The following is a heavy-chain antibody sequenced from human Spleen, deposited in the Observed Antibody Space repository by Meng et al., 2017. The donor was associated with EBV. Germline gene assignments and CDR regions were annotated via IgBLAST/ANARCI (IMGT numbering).Heavy chain of an antibody. J-gene: IGHJ4*02. V-gene: IGHV4-30-4*01. CDR3: ASGSGGNFDF. CDR2: IYHNGDT. Sequence: QLQLRELGPGLGRPSKTLSLTCSVSGGSSSSGTYYWSWIRQPPGRGLEWIGYIYHNGDTYYSPSLQSRLTISVDTSKNQFSMKMSSVTAADTAVYFCASGSGGNFDFWGQGTLVTVSS. D-gene: IGHD3-16*01. CDR1: GGSSSSGTYY.